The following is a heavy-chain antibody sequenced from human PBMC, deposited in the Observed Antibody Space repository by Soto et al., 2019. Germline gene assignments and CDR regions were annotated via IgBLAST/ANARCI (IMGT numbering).Heavy chain of an antibody. CDR2: INAGNGNT. CDR3: ARTPLGLGELSHRFDC. J-gene: IGHJ4*01. Sequence: ASVKVSCKASGYTFTSYAMHWVRQAPGQRLEWMGWINAGNGNTKYSQKFQGRVTITRDTSTSTVYMELSSLRSEDTAVYYCARTPLGLGELSHRFDCWGQGTLVTVSS. CDR1: GYTFTSYA. V-gene: IGHV1-3*01. D-gene: IGHD3-16*02.